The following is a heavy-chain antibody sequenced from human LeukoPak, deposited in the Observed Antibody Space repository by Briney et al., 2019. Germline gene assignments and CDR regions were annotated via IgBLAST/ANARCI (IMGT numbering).Heavy chain of an antibody. Sequence: PGGSLRLSCAASGFTFSNAWMSWVRQAPGKGLEWVGRIKSKTDGGTTDYAAPVKGRFTISRDDSKNTLYLQMNSLKTEDTAVYYCTTDLPRRYDFWSGYRLDYWGQGTLVTVSS. CDR3: TTDLPRRYDFWSGYRLDY. CDR2: IKSKTDGGTT. V-gene: IGHV3-15*01. J-gene: IGHJ4*02. CDR1: GFTFSNAW. D-gene: IGHD3-3*01.